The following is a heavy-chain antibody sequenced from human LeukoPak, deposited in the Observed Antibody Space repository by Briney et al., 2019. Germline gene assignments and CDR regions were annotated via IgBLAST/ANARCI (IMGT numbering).Heavy chain of an antibody. CDR1: GGSISSSGYY. V-gene: IGHV4-39*07. D-gene: IGHD3-10*01. CDR2: IYYSGST. Sequence: PSETLSLTCTVSGGSISSSGYYWGWIRQPPGKGLEWIGNIYYSGSTYYNPSLKSRLTISVDTSKNQFSLKLSSVTAADTAVYYCARQPHYYGSGSKLTPFDYWGQGTLVTVSS. J-gene: IGHJ4*02. CDR3: ARQPHYYGSGSKLTPFDY.